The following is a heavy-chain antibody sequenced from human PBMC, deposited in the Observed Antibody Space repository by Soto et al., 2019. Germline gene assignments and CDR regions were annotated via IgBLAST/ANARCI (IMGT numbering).Heavy chain of an antibody. D-gene: IGHD6-19*01. CDR1: GFIFSSYG. Sequence: QVQLVESGGGVVQPGGSLRLSCTASGFIFSSYGMHWVRQAPGKGLDWVAVIWYDGGKKDYADSVKGRFTISRDNSKKTLYLQRTSLRVEDTAVYYCARDPNMAVRGMDVWGQGTTVTVSS. CDR3: ARDPNMAVRGMDV. V-gene: IGHV3-33*01. CDR2: IWYDGGKK. J-gene: IGHJ6*02.